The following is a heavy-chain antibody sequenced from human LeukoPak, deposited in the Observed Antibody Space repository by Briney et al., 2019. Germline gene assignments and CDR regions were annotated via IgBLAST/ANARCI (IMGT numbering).Heavy chain of an antibody. J-gene: IGHJ5*02. CDR1: GGTFSSYA. D-gene: IGHD2-2*01. CDR2: IIPIFGTA. CDR3: ARGYCSSTSCYGFDP. V-gene: IGHV1-69*05. Sequence: ASVKVSCKASGGTFSSYAISWVRQAPGQGLEWMGGIIPIFGTANYAQKFQGRVTITTDESTSTAYMELSSLRSEDTAVYYCARGYCSSTSCYGFDPWGQGTLVTASS.